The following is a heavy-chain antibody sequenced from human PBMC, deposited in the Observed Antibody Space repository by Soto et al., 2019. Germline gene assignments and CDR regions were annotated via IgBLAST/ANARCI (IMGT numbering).Heavy chain of an antibody. CDR1: GFAFDAYW. CDR3: TRGPRPSSAGTGAY. D-gene: IGHD6-13*01. Sequence: GGPLRLSCVASGFAFDAYWMHWVRQVPGEGPVWVSRTDYDGTTTTYADSVKGRFTISRDNAKNTLYLQMNSLRAEDTGVYYCTRGPRPSSAGTGAYWGQGTLVTVSS. J-gene: IGHJ4*02. CDR2: TDYDGTTT. V-gene: IGHV3-74*01.